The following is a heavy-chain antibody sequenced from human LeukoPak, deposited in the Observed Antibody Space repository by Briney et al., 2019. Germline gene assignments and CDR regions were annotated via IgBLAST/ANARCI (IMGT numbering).Heavy chain of an antibody. Sequence: GSSVTVSCKASGCTFSSYAISWLRQAPAQGLEWMGGIIPIFGTANYAQKSQGRVTITTDESTSTAYMELSSLRSEDTAVYYCAGVVVPAAYVRRDYYYYMDVWGKGTTVTVSS. CDR3: AGVVVPAAYVRRDYYYYMDV. CDR1: GCTFSSYA. V-gene: IGHV1-69*05. D-gene: IGHD2-2*01. J-gene: IGHJ6*03. CDR2: IIPIFGTA.